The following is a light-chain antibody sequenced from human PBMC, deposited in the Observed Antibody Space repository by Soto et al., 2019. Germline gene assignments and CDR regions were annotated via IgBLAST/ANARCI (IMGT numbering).Light chain of an antibody. CDR3: QQGHNWPLT. CDR1: QSISTE. Sequence: EIAMTQSPATLSVSPGERATLSCRASQSISTELAWYQQIPGQPPRLLIYSASTRATGVPARFTDSGSGSEFTLTISGLQSEDFAIYYCQQGHNWPLTFGQGTRLEI. V-gene: IGKV3-15*01. J-gene: IGKJ2*01. CDR2: SAS.